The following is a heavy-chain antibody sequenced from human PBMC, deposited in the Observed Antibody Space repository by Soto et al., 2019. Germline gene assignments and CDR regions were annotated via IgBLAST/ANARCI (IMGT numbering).Heavy chain of an antibody. V-gene: IGHV4-34*01. D-gene: IGHD6-13*01. Sequence: PSETLSLTCAVYGGSFSGYYWTWIRQPPGTGLEWIGEINHSGSTNYNPSLKSRVTISVDRSKNQLSLILYSVTAADTGVYYCARYSAASGTYYFDYWGQGTLVTVSS. CDR1: GGSFSGYY. CDR2: INHSGST. J-gene: IGHJ4*01. CDR3: ARYSAASGTYYFDY.